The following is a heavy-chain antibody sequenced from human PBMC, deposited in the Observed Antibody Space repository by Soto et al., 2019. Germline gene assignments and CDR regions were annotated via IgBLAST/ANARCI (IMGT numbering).Heavy chain of an antibody. CDR2: ISYDGSTK. V-gene: IGHV3-30*18. CDR1: GFTFSDYG. CDR3: AKDPGYSFVIDY. J-gene: IGHJ4*02. D-gene: IGHD5-18*01. Sequence: PGGSLRLSCAASGFTFSDYGMHWVRQAPGKGLEWVAVISYDGSTKYYADSVKGRFTISRDNSKNTLYLQINSLRVEDTAMFYCAKDPGYSFVIDYWGQGTLVTVSS.